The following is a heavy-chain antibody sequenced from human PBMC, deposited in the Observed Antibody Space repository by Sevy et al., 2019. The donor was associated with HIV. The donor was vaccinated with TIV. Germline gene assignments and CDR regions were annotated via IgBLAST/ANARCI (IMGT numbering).Heavy chain of an antibody. V-gene: IGHV3-30-3*01. CDR3: AREVGDIVVVGSYYNRHFDY. CDR2: ISYDGSNK. J-gene: IGHJ4*02. CDR1: GFTFSSYA. D-gene: IGHD3-10*01. Sequence: GGSLRLSCAASGFTFSSYAMHWVRQAPGKGLEWVAVISYDGSNKYYADSVKGRFTISRDNSKNTLYLQMNSLRAEDTAVYYSAREVGDIVVVGSYYNRHFDYWGQGTLVTVSS.